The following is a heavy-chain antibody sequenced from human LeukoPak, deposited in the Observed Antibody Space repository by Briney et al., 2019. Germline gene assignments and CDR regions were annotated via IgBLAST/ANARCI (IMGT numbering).Heavy chain of an antibody. Sequence: ASVKVSCKASGYTFTSYGISWVPQAPGQGLEWMGWISAYNGNTNYAQKLQGRVTMTTDTSTSTAYMELRSLRSDDTAVYYCAISVVGIAAAGIFDYWGQGTLVTVSS. CDR3: AISVVGIAAAGIFDY. J-gene: IGHJ4*02. V-gene: IGHV1-18*01. D-gene: IGHD6-13*01. CDR1: GYTFTSYG. CDR2: ISAYNGNT.